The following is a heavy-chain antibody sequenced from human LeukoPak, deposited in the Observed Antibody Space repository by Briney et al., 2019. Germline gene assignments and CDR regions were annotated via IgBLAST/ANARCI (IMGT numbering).Heavy chain of an antibody. CDR3: ARAGITMVRGVTPFDY. CDR2: IIPIFGTA. Sequence: ASVKVSCKASGGTFSSYATSWVRQAPGQGLEWMGGIIPIFGTANYAQKFQGRVTITADKSTSTAYMELSSLRSEDTAVYYCARAGITMVRGVTPFDYWGQGTLVTVSS. J-gene: IGHJ4*02. CDR1: GGTFSSYA. D-gene: IGHD3-10*01. V-gene: IGHV1-69*06.